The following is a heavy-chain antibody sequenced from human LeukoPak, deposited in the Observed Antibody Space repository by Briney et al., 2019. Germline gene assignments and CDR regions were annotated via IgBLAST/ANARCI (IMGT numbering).Heavy chain of an antibody. CDR2: IREDGSQK. CDR3: ARGPSGYHNT. D-gene: IGHD5-12*01. CDR1: GFTFSSSW. J-gene: IGHJ4*02. Sequence: GGSLRLSCAASGFTFSSSWMTWVRQVPGKGLEWVASIREDGSQKSSVDSVKGRFTISRDNAKTSLYLQMDSLRAEDTAVYWCARGPSGYHNTGGQGTLVTVSS. V-gene: IGHV3-7*01.